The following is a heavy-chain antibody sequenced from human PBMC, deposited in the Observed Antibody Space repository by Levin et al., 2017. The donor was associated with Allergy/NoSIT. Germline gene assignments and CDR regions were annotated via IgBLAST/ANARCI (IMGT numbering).Heavy chain of an antibody. D-gene: IGHD5-18*01. Sequence: SQTLSLTCAVSGGSISSGGYSWSWIRQPPGKGLEWIGNIYLSGSTYYNPSLKSRVTISVDRSKNQFSLNLSSVTAADTAVYYCARVAGYSYGYYFDCWGEGTLVTVSS. CDR3: ARVAGYSYGYYFDC. CDR1: GGSISSGGYS. CDR2: IYLSGST. V-gene: IGHV4-30-2*01. J-gene: IGHJ4*02.